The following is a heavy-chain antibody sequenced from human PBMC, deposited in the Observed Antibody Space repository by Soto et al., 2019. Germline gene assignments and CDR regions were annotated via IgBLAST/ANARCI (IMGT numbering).Heavy chain of an antibody. Sequence: ASVKVSCKASGYTFTSYYMHWVRQAPGQGLEWMGIINPSGGSTSYAQKFQGRVTMTRDTSTSTVYMELSSLRSEDTAVYYCARDGSGYSYAQGIFDIWGQGTMVTVSS. D-gene: IGHD5-18*01. CDR1: GYTFTSYY. CDR3: ARDGSGYSYAQGIFDI. V-gene: IGHV1-46*03. J-gene: IGHJ3*02. CDR2: INPSGGST.